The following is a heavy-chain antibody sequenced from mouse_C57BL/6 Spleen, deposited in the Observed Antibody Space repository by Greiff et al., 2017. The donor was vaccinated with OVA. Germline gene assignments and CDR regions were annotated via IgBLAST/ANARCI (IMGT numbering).Heavy chain of an antibody. V-gene: IGHV1-50*01. D-gene: IGHD1-1*01. J-gene: IGHJ4*01. Sequence: VQLQQPGAELVKPGASVKLSCTASGYTFTSYWMQWVKQRPGQGLEWIGEIDPSDSYTNYNQKFKGKATMTVDTSSSTAYMQLSSLTAEDSAVYYCARNTTVGADAMDYWGQGTSVTVSS. CDR2: IDPSDSYT. CDR1: GYTFTSYW. CDR3: ARNTTVGADAMDY.